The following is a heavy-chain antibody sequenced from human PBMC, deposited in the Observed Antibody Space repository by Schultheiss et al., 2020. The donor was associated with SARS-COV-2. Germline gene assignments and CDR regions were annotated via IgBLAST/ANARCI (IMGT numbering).Heavy chain of an antibody. J-gene: IGHJ4*02. CDR2: INHSGST. CDR1: GGSFSGYY. V-gene: IGHV4-34*01. D-gene: IGHD6-6*01. CDR3: ARDGPSPGLAARVPVDY. Sequence: SETLSLTCAVYGGSFSGYYWSWIRQPPGKGLEWIGEINHSGSTNYNPSLKSRVTISVDTSKNQFSLKLSSVTAADTAVYYCARDGPSPGLAARVPVDYWGQGTLVTVSS.